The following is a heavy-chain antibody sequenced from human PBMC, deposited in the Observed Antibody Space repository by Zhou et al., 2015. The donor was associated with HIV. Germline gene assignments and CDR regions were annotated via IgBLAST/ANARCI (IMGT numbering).Heavy chain of an antibody. CDR1: GGTFSSYA. V-gene: IGHV1-69*01. CDR3: ARPTRPIFPGILTLDI. Sequence: QVQLVQSGAEVKKPGSSVKVSCKASGGTFSSYAISWVRQAPGQGLEWMGGIIPIFGTANYAQKFQGRVTITADESTSTAYMELSSLRSEDTAVYYCARPTRPIFPGILTLDIWGQGAMVTVSS. D-gene: IGHD3-9*01. CDR2: IIPIFGTA. J-gene: IGHJ3*02.